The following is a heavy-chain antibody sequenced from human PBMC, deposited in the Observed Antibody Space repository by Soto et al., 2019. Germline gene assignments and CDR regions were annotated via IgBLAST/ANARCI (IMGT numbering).Heavy chain of an antibody. J-gene: IGHJ4*02. CDR3: ARSHSRSLADY. CDR1: GFDFSSSW. Sequence: VGSVRLSCVASGFDFSSSWMHWVSQVPGKGPVWVSRINADGRSTDYADSVRGRFTISRDNAKNTMYLQMSSLRVDDTAVYYCARSHSRSLADYWGQGTLVTVSS. D-gene: IGHD6-13*01. CDR2: INADGRST. V-gene: IGHV3-74*01.